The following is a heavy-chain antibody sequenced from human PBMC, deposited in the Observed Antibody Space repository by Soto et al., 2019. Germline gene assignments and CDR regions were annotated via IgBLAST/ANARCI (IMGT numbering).Heavy chain of an antibody. CDR1: GFTFTSSA. J-gene: IGHJ6*02. CDR3: AAGLGYSSGWYLPGYGMDV. V-gene: IGHV1-58*01. CDR2: IVVGSGNT. D-gene: IGHD6-19*01. Sequence: SVKVSCKASGFTFTSSAVQWVRQARGQRLEWIGWIVVGSGNTNYAQKFQERVTITRDMSTSTAYMELSSLRSEDTAVYYCAAGLGYSSGWYLPGYGMDVWGQGTTVTVSS.